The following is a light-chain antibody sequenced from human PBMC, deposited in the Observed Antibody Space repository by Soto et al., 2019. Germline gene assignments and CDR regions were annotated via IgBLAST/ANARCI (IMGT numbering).Light chain of an antibody. CDR3: QQYNTWPQT. J-gene: IGKJ1*01. V-gene: IGKV3-15*01. CDR1: QSVATN. CDR2: GAS. Sequence: EAVLTQSPATLSVSPGERVTLSCRASQSVATNLAWYQQRPGQAPRLLIYGASKRAIGLPARFSGSGSGTEFTLTITSLQSEDFAVYYCQQYNTWPQTFGQGTKVDIX.